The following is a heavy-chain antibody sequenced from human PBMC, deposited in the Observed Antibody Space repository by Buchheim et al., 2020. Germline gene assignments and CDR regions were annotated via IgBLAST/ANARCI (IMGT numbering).Heavy chain of an antibody. CDR1: GFTFSSYG. J-gene: IGHJ4*02. V-gene: IGHV3-30*18. Sequence: QVQLVESGGGVVQPGRSLRLSCAASGFTFSSYGMHGVRQAPGKGLEWVAVISYDGSNKYYADSVKGRFTISRDNSKNTLYLQMNSLRAEDTAVYYCAKEGRGYSYGYIDYWGQGTL. CDR2: ISYDGSNK. D-gene: IGHD5-18*01. CDR3: AKEGRGYSYGYIDY.